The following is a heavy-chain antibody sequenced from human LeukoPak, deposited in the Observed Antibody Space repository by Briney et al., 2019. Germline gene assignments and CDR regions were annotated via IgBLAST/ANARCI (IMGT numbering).Heavy chain of an antibody. V-gene: IGHV3-30*03. CDR1: GFTFSTYS. J-gene: IGHJ4*02. D-gene: IGHD1-26*01. CDR2: ISYDGSNK. CDR3: ARDPTNTYSGSQGLFDY. Sequence: PGRSPRLSCAASGFTFSTYSMDSVRQAPGKWLGWVAFISYDGSNKYYADSVKGRFTISRDNSKNTLYLQMNSLRAEDTAVYYCARDPTNTYSGSQGLFDYWGQGTLVTVSS.